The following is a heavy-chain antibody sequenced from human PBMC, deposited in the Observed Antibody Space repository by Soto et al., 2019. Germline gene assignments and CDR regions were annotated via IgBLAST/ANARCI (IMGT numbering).Heavy chain of an antibody. V-gene: IGHV3-30-3*02. Sequence: GGSLRLSCAASGFTFSSYAMHWVRQAPGKGLEWVALISYDGSDKDYADSVKGRFTISRDNSRNTLFLQMNSLRAEDTAVYYCAKSAGSNAYYPNDYWGQGTQVTVSS. D-gene: IGHD3-16*01. J-gene: IGHJ4*02. CDR2: ISYDGSDK. CDR3: AKSAGSNAYYPNDY. CDR1: GFTFSSYA.